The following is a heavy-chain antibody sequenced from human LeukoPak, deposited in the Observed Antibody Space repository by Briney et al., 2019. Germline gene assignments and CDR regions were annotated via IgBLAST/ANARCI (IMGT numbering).Heavy chain of an antibody. CDR3: AKGPSDVATIPGDYFDY. V-gene: IGHV3-23*01. D-gene: IGHD2-15*01. CDR2: ISGSGGRT. CDR1: GFAFTSYV. J-gene: IGHJ4*02. Sequence: PGGSLRLSCAASGFAFTSYVMTWVRQVPGKGLEWVSGISGSGGRTYYADSVKGRFTISRDNSKNTLYLQMNSLRAEDTAVYYCAKGPSDVATIPGDYFDYWGQGTLVTVSS.